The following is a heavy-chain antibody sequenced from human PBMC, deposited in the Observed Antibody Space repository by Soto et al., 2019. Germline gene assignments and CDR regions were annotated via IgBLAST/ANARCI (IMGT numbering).Heavy chain of an antibody. CDR3: ARDSGDTTLRQWGRSFHY. J-gene: IGHJ4*02. V-gene: IGHV1-46*01. Sequence: QVQLVQSGAEVKKPGASVKVSCKASGFTFTNYYIHWVRQAPGQGLEWMGLINPSGGGTFYAQKFQGRVTVTRDTSTGTVYMELSNLRSEDTAVYFCARDSGDTTLRQWGRSFHYWGQGTLFTVSS. D-gene: IGHD1-1*01. CDR1: GFTFTNYY. CDR2: INPSGGGT.